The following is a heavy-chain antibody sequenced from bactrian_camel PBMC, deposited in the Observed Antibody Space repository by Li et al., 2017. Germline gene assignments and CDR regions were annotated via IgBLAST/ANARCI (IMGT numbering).Heavy chain of an antibody. D-gene: IGHD6*01. V-gene: IGHV3S54*01. CDR1: GCIVFATSK. Sequence: HVQLVESGGGSVQAGGSLKLSCVASGCIVFATSKMGWYRQPPGKERELVSKIRATETTAFYADSVKGRFTISRDNAKDTVYLQMNSLKSDDTALYYCATETNGGSWYPAVADFGYWGQGTQVTVS. CDR2: IRATETTA. CDR3: ATETNGGSWYPAVADFGY. J-gene: IGHJ6*01.